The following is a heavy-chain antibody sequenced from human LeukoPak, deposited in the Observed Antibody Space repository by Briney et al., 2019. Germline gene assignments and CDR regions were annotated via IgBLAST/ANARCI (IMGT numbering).Heavy chain of an antibody. CDR2: MNPNSGNT. V-gene: IGHV1-8*01. CDR1: GYTFTDYN. J-gene: IGHJ4*02. D-gene: IGHD3-9*01. CDR3: ARAELRYFDWPPGDY. Sequence: ASVKVSCKASGYTFTDYNINWVRQATGQGLEWMGWMNPNSGNTGYTQKFQGRVTMTRNTSISTAYMELSSLRSEDTAVYYCARAELRYFDWPPGDYWGQGTLVTVSS.